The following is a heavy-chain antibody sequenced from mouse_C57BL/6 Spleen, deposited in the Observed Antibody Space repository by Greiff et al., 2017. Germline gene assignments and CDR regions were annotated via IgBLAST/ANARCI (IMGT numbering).Heavy chain of an antibody. D-gene: IGHD2-3*01. J-gene: IGHJ4*01. CDR2: IYPGYSDT. CDR3: LSDGDASYAMDY. CDR1: GYTFTSYW. V-gene: IGHV1-5*01. Sequence: VQLQQSGTVLARPGASVKMSCKTSGYTFTSYWMHWVKQRPGQGLEWIGAIYPGYSDTSYNPKFKGKAKLTADTSSSTAYMELSSLTYEDSADYDCLSDGDASYAMDYWGQGTSVTVSS.